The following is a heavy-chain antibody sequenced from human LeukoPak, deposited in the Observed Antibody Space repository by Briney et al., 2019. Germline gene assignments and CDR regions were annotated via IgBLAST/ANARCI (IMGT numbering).Heavy chain of an antibody. V-gene: IGHV3-74*01. J-gene: IGHJ4*02. Sequence: PGGPLRLSCAASGFTFSSNWMHWVRQAPGKGLVWVSRINEDGSTTNYADSVKGRSTIFRDNAKNTLYLQTNSLRAEDTAVYYCVRDLGGRSGHWGQGTLVTVSS. CDR2: INEDGSTT. CDR3: VRDLGGRSGH. CDR1: GFTFSSNW. D-gene: IGHD1-26*01.